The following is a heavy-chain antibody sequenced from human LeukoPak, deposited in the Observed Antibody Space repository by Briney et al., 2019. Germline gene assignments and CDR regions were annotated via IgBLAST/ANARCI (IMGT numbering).Heavy chain of an antibody. Sequence: GGSLRLSCAASGFTVSSNYMSWVRQAPGKGLEGVSVIYSGGSTYYADSVKGRFTIPRHNSKNTLYLQMNSLRAEDTAVNYCARSGYSDAFDIWGQGTMVTVSS. V-gene: IGHV3-53*04. J-gene: IGHJ3*02. CDR1: GFTVSSNY. CDR2: IYSGGST. D-gene: IGHD3-3*01. CDR3: ARSGYSDAFDI.